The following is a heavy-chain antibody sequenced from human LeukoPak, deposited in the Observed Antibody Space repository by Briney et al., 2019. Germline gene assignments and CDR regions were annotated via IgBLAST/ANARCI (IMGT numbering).Heavy chain of an antibody. V-gene: IGHV3-21*04. CDR1: GFTFSSYT. CDR3: ARTTEGGYTYDYFYYYYMDV. D-gene: IGHD5-18*01. J-gene: IGHJ6*03. CDR2: ISSSSSYI. Sequence: GGSLRLSCAASGFTFSSYTMNWVRQAPGKGLQSVSSISSSSSYIHYADSVKGRFTISRDNSKNSLYLQMNSLRAEDTAVYYCARTTEGGYTYDYFYYYYMDVWGKGTTVTISS.